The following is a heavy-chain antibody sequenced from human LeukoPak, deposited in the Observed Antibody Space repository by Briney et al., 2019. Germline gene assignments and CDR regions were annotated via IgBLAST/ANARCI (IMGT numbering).Heavy chain of an antibody. D-gene: IGHD2/OR15-2a*01. CDR3: ARIIVPQYYFDY. V-gene: IGHV2-5*02. J-gene: IGHJ4*02. CDR1: GFSLSTSGVG. CDR2: FYWDDDK. Sequence: SGPTLVEPTQTLTLTCTFSGFSLSTSGVGVGWIRQPPGKALEWLELFYWDDDKRYSPSLKSRLTITKDTSKNQVVLTMTDMDPVDTATYYCARIIVPQYYFDYWGQGTLVTVSS.